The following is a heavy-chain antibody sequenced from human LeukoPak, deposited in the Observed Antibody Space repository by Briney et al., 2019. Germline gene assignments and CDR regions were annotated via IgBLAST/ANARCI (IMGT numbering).Heavy chain of an antibody. CDR3: AKESMVRGVMWYYFDY. D-gene: IGHD3-10*01. CDR2: ISWNSGSI. J-gene: IGHJ4*02. V-gene: IGHV3-9*01. Sequence: GGSLRLSCAASGFTFDDYAMHWVRQAPGKGLEWVSGISWNSGSIGYADSVKGRFTISRDNAKNSLYLQMNSLRAEDTALYYCAKESMVRGVMWYYFDYWGQGTLVTVSS. CDR1: GFTFDDYA.